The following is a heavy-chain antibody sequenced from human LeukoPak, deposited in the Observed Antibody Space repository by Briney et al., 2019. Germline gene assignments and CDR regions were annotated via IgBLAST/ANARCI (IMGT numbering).Heavy chain of an antibody. CDR3: ARGLVGTTGEQNWFDP. D-gene: IGHD1-26*01. CDR2: IHTSGNT. V-gene: IGHV4-4*07. CDR1: GGSISSYY. J-gene: IGHJ5*02. Sequence: SETLSLTCSVSGGSISSYYWSWIRQPAGKGLEWIGRIHTSGNTNYNPSLKSRVTISVDKSKIQFSLKLSSVTAADTAVYYCARGLVGTTGEQNWFDPWGQGTLVNVPS.